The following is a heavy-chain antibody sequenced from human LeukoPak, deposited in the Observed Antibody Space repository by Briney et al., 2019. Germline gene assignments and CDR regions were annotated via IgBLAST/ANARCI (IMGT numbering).Heavy chain of an antibody. CDR2: ISWDGGST. J-gene: IGHJ6*02. Sequence: GGSLRLSCAASGFTFDDYAMHWVRQAPGKGLEWVSLISWDGGSTYYADSVKGRFTISRDNSKNSLYLQMNSLRAEDTALYYCAKPRAAAGNTYYYYGMDVWGQGTTVTVSS. D-gene: IGHD6-13*01. CDR3: AKPRAAAGNTYYYYGMDV. CDR1: GFTFDDYA. V-gene: IGHV3-43D*03.